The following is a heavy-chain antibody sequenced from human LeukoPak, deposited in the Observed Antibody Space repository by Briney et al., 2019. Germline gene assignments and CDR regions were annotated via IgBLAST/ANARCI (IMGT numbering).Heavy chain of an antibody. CDR1: GFTFNTYW. D-gene: IGHD3-3*01. CDR2: INSDGSST. V-gene: IGHV3-74*01. J-gene: IGHJ4*02. CDR3: ASSITIYGVVSRFDY. Sequence: PGGSLRLSCAASGFTFNTYWMHWVRQAPGKGLMWVSRINSDGSSTNYADSVKGRFTISRDNAKNTLYLQMNSLRAEDTAVYYCASSITIYGVVSRFDYWGQGTLVTVSS.